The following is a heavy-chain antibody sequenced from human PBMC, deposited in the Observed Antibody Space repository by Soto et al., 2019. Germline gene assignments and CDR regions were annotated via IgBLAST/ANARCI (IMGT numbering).Heavy chain of an antibody. D-gene: IGHD2-15*01. J-gene: IGHJ5*02. CDR3: ARKGLYCSGGSCYSFWLDP. Sequence: ASVKVSCKASGYTFTSYGVSWVRQAPGQGLEWMGWISAYNGNTNYAQKLQGRVTMTTDTSTSTAYMELRSLRSDDTAVYYCARKGLYCSGGSCYSFWLDPWGQGTLVTVSS. CDR2: ISAYNGNT. CDR1: GYTFTSYG. V-gene: IGHV1-18*01.